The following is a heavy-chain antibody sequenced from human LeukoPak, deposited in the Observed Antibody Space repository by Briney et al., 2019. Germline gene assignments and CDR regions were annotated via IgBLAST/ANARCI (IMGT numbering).Heavy chain of an antibody. CDR3: ARAGYCSGGSCSLRFDY. CDR2: ISSSGSTI. V-gene: IGHV3-48*03. CDR1: GFTFSSYE. D-gene: IGHD2-15*01. J-gene: IGHJ4*02. Sequence: GGSLRLSCAASGFTFSSYEMNWVRQAPGKGLEWVSYISSSGSTIYYADSVKGRFTISRDNAKNSLYLQMNSLRAEDTAVYYCARAGYCSGGSCSLRFDYWGQGTLVTVSS.